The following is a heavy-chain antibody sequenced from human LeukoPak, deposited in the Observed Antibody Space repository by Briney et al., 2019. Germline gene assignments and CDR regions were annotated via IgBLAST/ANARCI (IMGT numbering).Heavy chain of an antibody. CDR3: ARAGNYYFDL. Sequence: GGSLILSCAASGFTFSSSWMHWVRQGPGKGLVWVARMNGGGRTINYADSVKGRFTISRDNAKNTLYLQMNSLRADDAAVYYCARAGNYYFDLWGRGTLVTVSS. CDR2: MNGGGRTI. J-gene: IGHJ2*01. D-gene: IGHD1-7*01. CDR1: GFTFSSSW. V-gene: IGHV3-74*01.